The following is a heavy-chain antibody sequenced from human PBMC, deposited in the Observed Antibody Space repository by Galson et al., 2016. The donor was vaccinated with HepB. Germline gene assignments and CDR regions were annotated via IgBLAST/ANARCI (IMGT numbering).Heavy chain of an antibody. V-gene: IGHV3-23*01. J-gene: IGHJ4*02. D-gene: IGHD3-9*01. CDR3: AKVHDILSGFYKSYFYY. CDR1: GFTFANFA. Sequence: SLRLSCAASGFTFANFAMSWVRQAPGKGLEWVSTISGNVYSTYYADSVKGRFTISRDNSKNTLSLQMNSLRADDTAVYYRAKVHDILSGFYKSYFYYWGQGTLVAVSS. CDR2: ISGNVYST.